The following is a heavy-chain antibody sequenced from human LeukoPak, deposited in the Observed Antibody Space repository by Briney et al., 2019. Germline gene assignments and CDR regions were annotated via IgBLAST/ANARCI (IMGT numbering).Heavy chain of an antibody. D-gene: IGHD6-13*01. V-gene: IGHV1-3*01. J-gene: IGHJ4*02. CDR3: ARGVADGSSWYVGID. CDR1: GYTFTTYS. CDR2: INGGNDNT. Sequence: ASVKVSCKASGYTFTTYSIHWVRQAPGQRLEWMGRINGGNDNTRYSQKFQGRVTITRDTSASTAYMELSSLRSEDTAVYYCARGVADGSSWYVGIDWGQGTLVTVSS.